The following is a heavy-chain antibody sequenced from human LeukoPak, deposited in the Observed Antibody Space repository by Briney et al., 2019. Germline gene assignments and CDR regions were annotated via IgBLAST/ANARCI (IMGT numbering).Heavy chain of an antibody. J-gene: IGHJ5*02. D-gene: IGHD3-22*01. CDR1: VGSIRSSGYY. CDR2: IYYSGST. V-gene: IGHV4-39*01. CDR3: ARNASTMIVPGGWFDP. Sequence: SETLSLTCTVSVGSIRSSGYYWGWLRQPPGKGLERIGSIYYSGSTSYTPSLKSRVTMTLDTSQNQFSLKLSSVTAADTAVYYCARNASTMIVPGGWFDPWGQGTLVTVSS.